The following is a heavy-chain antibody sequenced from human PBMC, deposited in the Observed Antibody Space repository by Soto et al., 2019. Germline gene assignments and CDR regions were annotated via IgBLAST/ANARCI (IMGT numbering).Heavy chain of an antibody. CDR2: INHSVST. J-gene: IGHJ4*02. CDR3: ARGRYSSSWYSDY. D-gene: IGHD6-13*01. CDR1: GGSFSGYY. Sequence: QVQLQQWGAGLLKPSETLSLTCAVYGGSFSGYYWSWIRQPPGKGLEWIGEINHSVSTNYNPSLMSRDTISVDTSKNQFSLKLSSVTAADTAVYYCARGRYSSSWYSDYWGQGTLVTVSS. V-gene: IGHV4-34*01.